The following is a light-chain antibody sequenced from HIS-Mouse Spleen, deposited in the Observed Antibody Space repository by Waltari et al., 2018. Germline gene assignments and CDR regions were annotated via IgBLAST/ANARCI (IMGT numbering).Light chain of an antibody. V-gene: IGLV2-11*01. J-gene: IGLJ3*02. CDR3: CSYAGSYTWV. CDR1: SSDVGGYNY. CDR2: DVS. Sequence: QSALTQPRSVSGSPGQSVTISRTGTSSDVGGYNYVSWYQQHPGKSPKLMIYDVSKRPSGVPDRFSGSKSVNTASLTISGLQAEDEADYYCCSYAGSYTWVFGGGTKLTVL.